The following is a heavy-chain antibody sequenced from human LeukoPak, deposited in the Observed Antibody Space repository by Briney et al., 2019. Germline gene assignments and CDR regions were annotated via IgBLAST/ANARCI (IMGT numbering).Heavy chain of an antibody. V-gene: IGHV3-53*01. CDR3: ARGPRYSFY. CDR2: IYIDGTA. CDR1: GFIVSHNY. J-gene: IGHJ4*02. Sequence: GGSLRLSCAASGFIVSHNYMTWVRQAPGKGLEWISVIYIDGTAYYADSVKGRFTISRDQANNTLYLQMNTLRDEDTAVYYCARGPRYSFYWGQGTLVSVSS. D-gene: IGHD6-13*01.